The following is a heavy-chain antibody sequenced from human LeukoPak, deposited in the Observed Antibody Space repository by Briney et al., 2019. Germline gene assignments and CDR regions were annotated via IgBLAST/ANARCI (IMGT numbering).Heavy chain of an antibody. J-gene: IGHJ4*02. CDR1: GFTFSTSA. CDR2: FSRDGINK. V-gene: IGHV3-30*01. CDR3: ATGKLDASGYDFMLPF. Sequence: GGSLRLSCAACGFTFSTSAVHWVRQAPGKGLEWVAVFSRDGINKYYADSVKGRFTISRDNSKSTLYLQMNSLRTGDAALYYCATGKLDASGYDFMLPFWGQGTLVTVSS. D-gene: IGHD5-12*01.